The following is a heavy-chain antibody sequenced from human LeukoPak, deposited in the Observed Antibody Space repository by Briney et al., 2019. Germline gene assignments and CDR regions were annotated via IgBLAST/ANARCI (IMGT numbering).Heavy chain of an antibody. CDR3: ARGRLNGNVDF. D-gene: IGHD1-20*01. J-gene: IGHJ4*02. CDR1: GYTFTGYD. CDR2: MHPNSGDT. V-gene: IGHV1-8*01. Sequence: ASVKVSCKTSGYTFTGYDINWVRQAAGQGFEWMGWMHPNSGDTGYAHNLQGRITITRDSSTTTVFMELSSLRSEDTAMYYCARGRLNGNVDFWGQGTLVTVSS.